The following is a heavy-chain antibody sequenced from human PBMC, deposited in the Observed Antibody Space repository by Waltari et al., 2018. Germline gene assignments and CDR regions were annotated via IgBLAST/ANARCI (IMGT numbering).Heavy chain of an antibody. Sequence: EVQLLEAGGGLVRPGGSLRLSCVASGFIFSNYAMTWVRQAPGKGLEWVSSVSVSGRRTYYADSVKGRFTISRDNSKNTLYLQVDSLRAQDTAVYYCGRDPNGDYVGAFDFWGQGTMVTVSS. CDR3: GRDPNGDYVGAFDF. CDR1: GFIFSNYA. V-gene: IGHV3-23*01. J-gene: IGHJ3*01. CDR2: VSVSGRRT. D-gene: IGHD4-17*01.